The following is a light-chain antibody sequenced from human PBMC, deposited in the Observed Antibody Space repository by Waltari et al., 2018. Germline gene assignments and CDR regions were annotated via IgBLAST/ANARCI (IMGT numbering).Light chain of an antibody. CDR2: QAS. V-gene: IGKV1-5*03. J-gene: IGKJ2*01. CDR3: QLYNSYSYT. Sequence: DIQMTQSPSTLPASVGDRVTITGRASQSISNCLAWYQQRPGKAPKLLIYQASSLESGVPSRFRGSGSGTEFTLTITSLQPDDFATYYCQLYNSYSYTFGQGTKLEIK. CDR1: QSISNC.